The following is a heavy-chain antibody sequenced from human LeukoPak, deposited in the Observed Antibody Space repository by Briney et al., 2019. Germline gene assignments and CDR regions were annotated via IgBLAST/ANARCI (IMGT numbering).Heavy chain of an antibody. CDR3: ARGEGYGSGTVHFDY. V-gene: IGHV4-4*02. CDR1: GGSISSSNW. D-gene: IGHD3-10*01. CDR2: VYHSGAT. J-gene: IGHJ4*02. Sequence: SDTLSLTCTVSGGSISSSNWWSGVGHPPRKGLEWIGEVYHSGATNYNPSLRSRVIISADRSSNQFSLRLNSVTAADTAVFYCARGEGYGSGTVHFDYWGRGILVTVSS.